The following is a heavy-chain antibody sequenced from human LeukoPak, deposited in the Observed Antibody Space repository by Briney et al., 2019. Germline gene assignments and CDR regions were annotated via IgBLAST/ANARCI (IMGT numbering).Heavy chain of an antibody. CDR2: INSNSGGT. Sequence: SVKLSCKASGYTFTGYDMHWVRQAPGQGLEWMGWINSNSGGTNYAEKVQGRVTMTRDDSKSTAYMEMSRLRDEDTAVYYCSRGLSYYYDSSVYYYFVYWGQRTLVTLSS. CDR1: GYTFTGYD. D-gene: IGHD3-22*01. CDR3: SRGLSYYYDSSVYYYFVY. V-gene: IGHV1-2*02. J-gene: IGHJ4*02.